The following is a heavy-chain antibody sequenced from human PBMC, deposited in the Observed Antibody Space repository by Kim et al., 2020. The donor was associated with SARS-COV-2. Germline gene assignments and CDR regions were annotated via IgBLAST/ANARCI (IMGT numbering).Heavy chain of an antibody. V-gene: IGHV4-59*13. J-gene: IGHJ4*02. Sequence: SETLSLTCTVSGGSISSYYWSWIRQPPGKGLEWIGYIYYSGSTNYNPSLKSRVTISVDTSKNQFSLKLSSVTAADTAVYYCAMSEDSVDYYFDYWGQGTLVTVSS. CDR3: AMSEDSVDYYFDY. CDR2: IYYSGST. D-gene: IGHD2-15*01. CDR1: GGSISSYY.